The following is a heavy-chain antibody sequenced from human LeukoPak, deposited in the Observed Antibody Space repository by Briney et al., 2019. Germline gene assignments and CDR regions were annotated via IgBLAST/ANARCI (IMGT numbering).Heavy chain of an antibody. CDR3: ARDVVDTAMVEN. Sequence: SETLSLTCTVSGGSISSYYWGWIRQPPGKGLEWIGSIYYSGSTYYNPSLTSRVTISVDTSKNQFSLKLSSVTAADTAVYYCARDVVDTAMVENWGQGTLVTVSS. D-gene: IGHD5-18*01. CDR2: IYYSGST. CDR1: GGSISSYY. J-gene: IGHJ4*02. V-gene: IGHV4-39*07.